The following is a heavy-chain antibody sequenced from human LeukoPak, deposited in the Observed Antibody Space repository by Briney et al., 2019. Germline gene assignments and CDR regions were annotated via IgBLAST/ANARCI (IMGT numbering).Heavy chain of an antibody. CDR2: IYYSGST. J-gene: IGHJ5*02. CDR3: ARESVVVVAASNRFDP. V-gene: IGHV4-39*02. CDR1: GGSISSSSYY. Sequence: PSETLSLTCTVSGGSISSSSYYWGWIRQPPGKGLEWIGSIYYSGSTYYNPSLKSRVTISVDTSKNQFSPKLSSVTAADTAVYYCARESVVVVAASNRFDPWGQGTLVTVSS. D-gene: IGHD2-15*01.